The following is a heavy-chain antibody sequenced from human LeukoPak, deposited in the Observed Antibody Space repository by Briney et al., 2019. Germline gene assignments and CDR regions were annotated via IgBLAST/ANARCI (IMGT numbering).Heavy chain of an antibody. V-gene: IGHV4-59*12. CDR1: GGSISRYY. Sequence: SETLSLTCTFSGGSISRYYWSWIRQPPGKGLEWIGYIHYNGSTNYSPSLKSRVTMSVDTSKNQFSLKLSSVTAADTAVYYCARDRPGLTRFFDYWGQGTLVTVSS. CDR2: IHYNGST. D-gene: IGHD3-3*01. J-gene: IGHJ4*02. CDR3: ARDRPGLTRFFDY.